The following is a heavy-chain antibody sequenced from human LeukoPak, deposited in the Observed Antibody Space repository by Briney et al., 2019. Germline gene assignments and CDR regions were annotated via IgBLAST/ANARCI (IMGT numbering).Heavy chain of an antibody. D-gene: IGHD6-19*01. Sequence: ASVKVSCKASGGTFGSYAISWVRQAPGQGLEWMGGIIPIFGTANYAQKFQGRVTITADESTSTAYMELSSLRSEDTAVYYCARRAVAGTRDYFDYWGQGTLVTVSS. J-gene: IGHJ4*02. CDR1: GGTFGSYA. CDR3: ARRAVAGTRDYFDY. V-gene: IGHV1-69*13. CDR2: IIPIFGTA.